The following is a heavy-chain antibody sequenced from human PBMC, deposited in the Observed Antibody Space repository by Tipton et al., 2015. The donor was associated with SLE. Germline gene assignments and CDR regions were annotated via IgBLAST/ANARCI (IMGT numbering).Heavy chain of an antibody. Sequence: GSLRLSCVGSGFTVNRNYMNWVRQAPGKGLEWVSGISASGGTTYYADSVKGRFTISRDNSKNTLYLQMSSLRAEDTAVYYCARSRNSGVWPRDFDLWGRGTLVTVSS. CDR1: GFTVNRNY. D-gene: IGHD2-8*02. J-gene: IGHJ2*01. CDR3: ARSRNSGVWPRDFDL. V-gene: IGHV3-23*01. CDR2: ISASGGTT.